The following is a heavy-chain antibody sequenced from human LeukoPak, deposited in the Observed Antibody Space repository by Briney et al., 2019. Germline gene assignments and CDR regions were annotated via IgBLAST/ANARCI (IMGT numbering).Heavy chain of an antibody. CDR3: AIGGTRGIYSGYDPFDY. CDR1: GFTFSSYE. CDR2: ISSSGRTI. D-gene: IGHD5-12*01. Sequence: GGSLRLSCAASGFTFSSYEMNWVRQAPGKGLEWVSYISSSGRTIYYADSVKGRFTISRDNAKNSLYLQMSSLRAEDTAVYYCAIGGTRGIYSGYDPFDYWGQGTLVTVSS. V-gene: IGHV3-48*03. J-gene: IGHJ4*02.